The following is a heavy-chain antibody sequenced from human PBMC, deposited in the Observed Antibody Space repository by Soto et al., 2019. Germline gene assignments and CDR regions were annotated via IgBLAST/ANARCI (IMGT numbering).Heavy chain of an antibody. J-gene: IGHJ4*02. D-gene: IGHD6-19*01. V-gene: IGHV3-30-3*01. CDR3: ARDLRLGTGAGY. Sequence: QVQLVESGGGVVQPGRSLRLSCAASGFTFSSYAMHWVRQAPGKGLEWVAVISYDGSNKYYADSVKGRFTISRDNSKNTLYLQMNSLRAEDTAVYYCARDLRLGTGAGYWGQGTLVTVSS. CDR1: GFTFSSYA. CDR2: ISYDGSNK.